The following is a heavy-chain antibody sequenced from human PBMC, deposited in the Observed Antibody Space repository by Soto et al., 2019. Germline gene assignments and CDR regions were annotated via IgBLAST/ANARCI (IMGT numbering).Heavy chain of an antibody. D-gene: IGHD3-22*01. CDR3: ARPGYYYDSSGFNWFDP. CDR2: IYYSGST. CDR1: GGSISSGGYY. Sequence: TSETLSLTCTVSGGSISSGGYYWSWIRQHPGKGLEWIGYIYYSGSTYYNPSLKSRVTISVDTSKNQFSLKLSSVTAADTAVYYCARPGYYYDSSGFNWFDPWGQGALVTVSS. J-gene: IGHJ5*02. V-gene: IGHV4-31*03.